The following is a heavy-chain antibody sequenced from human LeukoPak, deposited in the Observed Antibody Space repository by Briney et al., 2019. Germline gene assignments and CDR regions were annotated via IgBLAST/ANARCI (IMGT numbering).Heavy chain of an antibody. CDR2: IKQDGSEK. D-gene: IGHD3-16*02. CDR3: ARVIADYVWGSYRFNWFDP. J-gene: IGHJ5*02. CDR1: GFTFSSYW. V-gene: IGHV3-7*01. Sequence: GGSLRLSCAASGFTFSSYWMSWVRQAPGKGLEWVANIKQDGSEKYYVDSVKGRFTISRDNAKNSLYLQMNSLRAEDTAVYYCARVIADYVWGSYRFNWFDPWGQGTLVTVSS.